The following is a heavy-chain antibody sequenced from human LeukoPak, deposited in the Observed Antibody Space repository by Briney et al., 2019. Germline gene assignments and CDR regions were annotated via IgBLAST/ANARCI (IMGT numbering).Heavy chain of an antibody. CDR1: GGTFSSYA. J-gene: IGHJ5*02. V-gene: IGHV1-18*01. CDR2: ISAYNGNT. D-gene: IGHD6-19*01. Sequence: ASVKVSCKASGGTFSSYAISWVRQAPGQGLEWMGWISAYNGNTNYAQKLQGRVTMTTDTSTSTAYMELRSLRSDDTAVYYCARKLIRSGPSRDWFDPWGQGTLVTVSS. CDR3: ARKLIRSGPSRDWFDP.